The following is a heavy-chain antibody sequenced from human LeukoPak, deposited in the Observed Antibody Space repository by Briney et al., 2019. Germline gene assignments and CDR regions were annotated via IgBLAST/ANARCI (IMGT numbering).Heavy chain of an antibody. CDR3: ASGSLSSGYSPFDY. J-gene: IGHJ4*02. CDR2: INAGNGNT. Sequence: ASVKVSCKASGYTFTSYAMHWVRQAPGQRLEWMGWINAGNGNTKYSQKFQGRVTITRDTSASTAYMELSSLRSEDTAVYCCASGSLSSGYSPFDYWGQGTLVTVSS. D-gene: IGHD3-22*01. CDR1: GYTFTSYA. V-gene: IGHV1-3*01.